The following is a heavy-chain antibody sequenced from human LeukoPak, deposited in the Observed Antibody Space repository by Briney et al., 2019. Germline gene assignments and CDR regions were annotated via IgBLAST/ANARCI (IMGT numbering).Heavy chain of an antibody. D-gene: IGHD6-19*01. CDR1: GGSFSSSNYN. CDR2: IYYSGST. Sequence: ASETLSLTCIVSGGSFSSSNYNWDWVRQPPGERLEWIGSIYYSGSTFYNPSLKSRVTISVDTSKSQLSQKLSSVTAADTAVYYCARVLRGSSGWTPFDFWGQGTLVTVSS. J-gene: IGHJ4*02. CDR3: ARVLRGSSGWTPFDF. V-gene: IGHV4-39*01.